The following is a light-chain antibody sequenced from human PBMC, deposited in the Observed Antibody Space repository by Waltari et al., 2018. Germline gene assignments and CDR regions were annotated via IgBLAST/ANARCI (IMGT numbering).Light chain of an antibody. Sequence: DIQMTQSPSTLSASVGDRVTITCRASQSGWLAWYQQKPGKAPELLIYETSNLESGVPSRFSGSGSGKEFTLTISSLQPDDFGTYYCQQYVNYWTFGQGTKVEIK. V-gene: IGKV1-5*03. CDR2: ETS. CDR3: QQYVNYWT. J-gene: IGKJ1*01. CDR1: QSGW.